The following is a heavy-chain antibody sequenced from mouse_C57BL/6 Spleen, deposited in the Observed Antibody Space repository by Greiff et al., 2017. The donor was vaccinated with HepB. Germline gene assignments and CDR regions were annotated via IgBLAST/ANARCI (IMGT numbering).Heavy chain of an antibody. V-gene: IGHV5-17*01. Sequence: EVQVVESGGGLVKPGGSLKLSCAASGFTFSDYGMHWVRQAPEKGLEWVAYISSGSSTIYYADTVKGRFTISRDNAKNNLFLQMTSLRSEDTAMYYCARRTIYYGTSGAMDYWGQGTSVTVSS. J-gene: IGHJ4*01. CDR3: ARRTIYYGTSGAMDY. CDR1: GFTFSDYG. D-gene: IGHD2-1*01. CDR2: ISSGSSTI.